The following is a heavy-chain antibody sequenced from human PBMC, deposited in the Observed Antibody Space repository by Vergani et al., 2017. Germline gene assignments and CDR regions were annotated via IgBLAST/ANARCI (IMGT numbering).Heavy chain of an antibody. CDR2: ISGRGGST. CDR1: GFTFSSYA. V-gene: IGHV3-23*01. D-gene: IGHD4-17*01. J-gene: IGHJ6*03. Sequence: VQLLESGGGLVQPGGSLRLSCAASGFTFSSYAMSWVRQAPGKGLEWVSAISGRGGSTYYADSVNGRFTISRDNSKNTLYLQMNSLRAEDTAVYYCARGRTVTRGYYYYYMDVWGKGTTVTVSS. CDR3: ARGRTVTRGYYYYYMDV.